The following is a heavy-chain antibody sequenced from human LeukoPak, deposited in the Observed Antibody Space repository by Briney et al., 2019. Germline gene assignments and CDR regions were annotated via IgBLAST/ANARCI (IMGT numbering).Heavy chain of an antibody. Sequence: SETLSLTCTVSGGSISSSSYYWGWIRQPPGKGLEWIGSIYYSGSTYYNPSLKSRFTISVDTSKNQFSLKLSSVTAADTAVYYCAREEFYYCSSTSCYSVWFDPWGQGTLVTVSS. CDR3: AREEFYYCSSTSCYSVWFDP. CDR1: GGSISSSSYY. D-gene: IGHD2-2*01. J-gene: IGHJ5*02. CDR2: IYYSGST. V-gene: IGHV4-39*07.